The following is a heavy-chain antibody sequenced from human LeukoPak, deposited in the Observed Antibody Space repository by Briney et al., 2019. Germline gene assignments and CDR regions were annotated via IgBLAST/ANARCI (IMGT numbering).Heavy chain of an antibody. CDR2: INSDGSST. D-gene: IGHD3-10*01. CDR3: ARNFYYGHDY. Sequence: PGGSLRLSCAASGFTFSSYWMHWVRQAPGKGLVWVSRINSDGSSTTYADSVKGRFTISRDNAKNTLYLQMSSLRAEDTAVYFCARNFYYGHDYWGQGTLVTVSS. V-gene: IGHV3-74*01. CDR1: GFTFSSYW. J-gene: IGHJ4*02.